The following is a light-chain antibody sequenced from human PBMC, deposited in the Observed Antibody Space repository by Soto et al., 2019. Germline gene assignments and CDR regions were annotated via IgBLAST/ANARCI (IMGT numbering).Light chain of an antibody. CDR3: QQYGNSPQT. J-gene: IGKJ1*01. CDR2: GAS. Sequence: EIVLTQSPATLSLSPGERATLFCRASQSVSSYLAWYQQKPGQAPRLLIYGASSRATGIPNRFSGSGSGTDFTLTISRLEPEDFAVYYCQQYGNSPQTFGQGTKVEIK. V-gene: IGKV3-20*01. CDR1: QSVSSY.